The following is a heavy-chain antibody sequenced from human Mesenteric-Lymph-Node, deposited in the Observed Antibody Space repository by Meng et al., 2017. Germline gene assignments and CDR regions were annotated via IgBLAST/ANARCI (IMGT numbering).Heavy chain of an antibody. CDR3: ARVESYSGGYGWWIDP. CDR2: IFSNDER. CDR1: GFSLSNARMG. J-gene: IGHJ5*02. D-gene: IGHD3-22*01. Sequence: SGPTLVKPTETLTLTCTVSGFSLSNARMGVTWIRQPPGKALEWLAHIFSNDERSYSTALKSRLTISKDSSKSQVVLTMTNMDPVDTATYYCARVESYSGGYGWWIDPWGQGTLVTVSS. V-gene: IGHV2-26*01.